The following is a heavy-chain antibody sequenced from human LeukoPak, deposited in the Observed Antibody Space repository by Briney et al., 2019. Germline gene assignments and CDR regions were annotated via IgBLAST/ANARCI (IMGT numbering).Heavy chain of an antibody. D-gene: IGHD2-2*01. J-gene: IGHJ5*02. CDR2: ISYDGYNQ. CDR1: GFTFSTFG. CDR3: ARVLRAQLLGNWFDP. V-gene: IGHV3-30*03. Sequence: GGSLRLSCAASGFTFSTFGMHWVRQAPGKGLEWVAAISYDGYNQYYIDSVKGRFTVSRDNSKNTLYLQMNSLRSDDTAVYYCARVLRAQLLGNWFDPWGQGTLVTVSS.